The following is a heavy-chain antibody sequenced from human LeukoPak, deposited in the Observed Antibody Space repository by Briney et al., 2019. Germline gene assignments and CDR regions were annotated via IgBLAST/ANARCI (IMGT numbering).Heavy chain of an antibody. Sequence: ASVKVSCKASGYTFTSYYMHWVRQAPGQGGEWMGLINPTGGSTGYAQKFQGRVTMNRDMSTSTDYMELSSLRPEDTAIYYCARDNSVGDNAWWFDPWGQGTLVTVSS. D-gene: IGHD1-26*01. CDR3: ARDNSVGDNAWWFDP. J-gene: IGHJ5*02. V-gene: IGHV1-46*01. CDR2: INPTGGST. CDR1: GYTFTSYY.